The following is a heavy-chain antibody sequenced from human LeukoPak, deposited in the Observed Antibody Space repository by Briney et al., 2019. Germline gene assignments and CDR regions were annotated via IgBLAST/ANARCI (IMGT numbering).Heavy chain of an antibody. V-gene: IGHV3-23*01. CDR2: ISNTAGFT. D-gene: IGHD2-15*01. J-gene: IGHJ3*01. CDR3: AKSNYYCSDSCQPDDAFDV. CDR1: GFTFSTYA. Sequence: PGGSLRLSCAASGFTFSTYAMSWVRQVPGKGLEWVSGISNTAGFTYYADSVKGRFTISRDNSKHTLYLQLNSLRAEDTAVYYCAKSNYYCSDSCQPDDAFDVWGQGTMVTVSS.